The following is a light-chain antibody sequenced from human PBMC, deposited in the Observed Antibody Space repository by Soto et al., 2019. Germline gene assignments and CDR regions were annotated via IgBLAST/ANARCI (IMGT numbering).Light chain of an antibody. CDR2: WSS. CDR3: QQYYTIPLT. CDR1: QSILYSSNNKNH. Sequence: DIVMTQSPDSLAVSLGERATINCKSSQSILYSSNNKNHLAWYQQKAGQPPKLLIYWSSTRESGAPDRFSGSGSGTDFTLTISSLQAEDVAVYYCQQYYTIPLTFGGGTKVDI. J-gene: IGKJ4*01. V-gene: IGKV4-1*01.